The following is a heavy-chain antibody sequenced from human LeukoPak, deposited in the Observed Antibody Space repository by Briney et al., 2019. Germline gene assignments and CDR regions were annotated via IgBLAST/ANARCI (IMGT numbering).Heavy chain of an antibody. J-gene: IGHJ4*02. Sequence: SETLSLTCAVYGGSFSGYYWSWTRQPPGKGLEWIGEINHSGSTNYNPSLKSRVTISVDTSKNQFSLKLSSVTAADTAVYYCARYCSGGSCYDRTFDYWGQGTLVTVSS. CDR1: GGSFSGYY. CDR2: INHSGST. D-gene: IGHD2-15*01. CDR3: ARYCSGGSCYDRTFDY. V-gene: IGHV4-34*01.